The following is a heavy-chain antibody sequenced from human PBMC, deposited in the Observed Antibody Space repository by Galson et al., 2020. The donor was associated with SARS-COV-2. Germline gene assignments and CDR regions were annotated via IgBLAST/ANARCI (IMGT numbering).Heavy chain of an antibody. V-gene: IGHV1-3*01. J-gene: IGHJ5*02. CDR2: INAGTGNT. Sequence: ASVKVSCKASGYTFSTYAMHWVRQAPGQRLEWMGWINAGTGNTKYSQKFQGRVTITRDTSASTAYMELSSLRSEDTAVYYCARDRWSREIVLVPASMWGLFDPWGQGTLVTVSS. CDR3: ARDRWSREIVLVPASMWGLFDP. D-gene: IGHD2-2*01. CDR1: GYTFSTYA.